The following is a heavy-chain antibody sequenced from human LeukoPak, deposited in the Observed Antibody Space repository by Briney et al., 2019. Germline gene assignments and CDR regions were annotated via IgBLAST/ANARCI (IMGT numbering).Heavy chain of an antibody. V-gene: IGHV1-18*01. CDR3: ARDLVRLGATYHLFDS. D-gene: IGHD1-26*01. CDR2: ISVYNGAT. J-gene: IGHJ4*02. Sequence: ASVKVSCKASGYTFNTYGISWVRQAPGQGLEWMGWISVYNGATNYAQKLQGRVTLTTDTSTSTAYMELRSLTSDDTAVYYCARDLVRLGATYHLFDSWGQGTLVTVSS. CDR1: GYTFNTYG.